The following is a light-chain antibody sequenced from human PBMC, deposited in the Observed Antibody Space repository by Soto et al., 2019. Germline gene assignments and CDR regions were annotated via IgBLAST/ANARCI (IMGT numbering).Light chain of an antibody. CDR1: SSNIGSNS. CDR2: STN. V-gene: IGLV1-44*01. CDR3: AAWDDSMNGEVV. J-gene: IGLJ2*01. Sequence: QSVLTQPPSASGTPGQWVTISCSGSSSNIGSNSVNWYQQVPGTAPKLLIYSTNQRPSGVPDRFSGSKSDTSASLAISGLQSEDEADYYCAAWDDSMNGEVVFGGGTKLTVL.